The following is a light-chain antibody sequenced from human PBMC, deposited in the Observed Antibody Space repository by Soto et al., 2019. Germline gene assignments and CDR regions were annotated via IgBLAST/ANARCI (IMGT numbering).Light chain of an antibody. CDR1: QSVSSY. J-gene: IGKJ1*01. CDR3: LQDINYPWT. V-gene: IGKV3-11*01. Sequence: EIVLTQSPATLSLSPGERATLSCRASQSVSSYLAWYQQKPGQAPRLLIYDASNRATGIPARFSGSGSGTDFTLTISSLEPEDSATYYCLQDINYPWTFGQGTKVEIK. CDR2: DAS.